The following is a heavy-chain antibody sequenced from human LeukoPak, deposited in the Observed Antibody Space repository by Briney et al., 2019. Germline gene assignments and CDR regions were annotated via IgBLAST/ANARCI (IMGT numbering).Heavy chain of an antibody. V-gene: IGHV1-8*01. CDR3: ARVLAEDAFDI. D-gene: IGHD3-3*02. J-gene: IGHJ3*02. CDR2: MNPNSGNT. Sequence: ASVKVSCKASGYTFISYSMNWVRQAPGQGLEWMGWMNPNSGNTGYAQKFQGRVTMTRNTSISTAYMELSSLRSEDTAVYYCARVLAEDAFDIWGQGTMVTVSS. CDR1: GYTFISYS.